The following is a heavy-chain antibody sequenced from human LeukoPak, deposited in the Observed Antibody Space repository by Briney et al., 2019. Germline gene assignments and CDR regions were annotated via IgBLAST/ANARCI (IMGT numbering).Heavy chain of an antibody. J-gene: IGHJ4*02. CDR3: AKDRGYYDSSVRELDY. V-gene: IGHV3-21*01. CDR2: ISSSSSYI. CDR1: GFTFSSYS. D-gene: IGHD3-22*01. Sequence: PGGPLRLSCAASGFTFSSYSMNWVRQAPGKGLEWVSSISSSSSYIYYADSVKGRFTISRDNAKNSLYLQMNSLRAEDAAVYYCAKDRGYYDSSVRELDYWGQGTLVTVSS.